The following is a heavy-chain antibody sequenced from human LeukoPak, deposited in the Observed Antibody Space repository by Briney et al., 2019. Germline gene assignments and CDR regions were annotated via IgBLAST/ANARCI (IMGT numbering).Heavy chain of an antibody. V-gene: IGHV3-20*04. CDR3: ARDTSSSYGSGSDY. CDR1: GFTVSSNY. J-gene: IGHJ4*02. CDR2: INWNGGST. Sequence: GGSLRLSCAASGFTVSSNYMSWVRQAPGKGLEWVSGINWNGGSTGYADSVKGRFTISRDNAKNSLYLQMNSLRAEDTALYYCARDTSSSYGSGSDYWGQGTLVTVSS. D-gene: IGHD3-10*01.